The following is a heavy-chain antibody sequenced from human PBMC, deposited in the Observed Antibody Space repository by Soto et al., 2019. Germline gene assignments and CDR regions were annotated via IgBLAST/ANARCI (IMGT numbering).Heavy chain of an antibody. CDR3: ARDKDYGDYIAGSWFDP. V-gene: IGHV4-31*03. CDR2: IYYSGST. J-gene: IGHJ5*02. D-gene: IGHD4-17*01. CDR1: GGSISSGGYY. Sequence: PSETLSLTCTVSGGSISSGGYYWSWIRQHPGKGLEWIGYIYYSGSTYYNPSLKSRVTISVDTSKNQFSLKLSSVTAADTAVYYCARDKDYGDYIAGSWFDPWGQGTLVTVSS.